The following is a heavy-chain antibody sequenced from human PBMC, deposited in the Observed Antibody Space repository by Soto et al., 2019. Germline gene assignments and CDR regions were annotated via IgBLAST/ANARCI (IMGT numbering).Heavy chain of an antibody. CDR2: VYKSGST. D-gene: IGHD4-4*01. CDR1: GDSITNTTYY. J-gene: IGHJ4*02. CDR3: ASQRDGYSIDY. V-gene: IGHV4-39*01. Sequence: SETLSLTCSVSGDSITNTTYYWDWIRQPPGKGLEWLGSVYKSGSTYYNPSLKSRVTVSVDTAKNQFSLELDSVTAADTAVYYCASQRDGYSIDYWGQGSLVTVSS.